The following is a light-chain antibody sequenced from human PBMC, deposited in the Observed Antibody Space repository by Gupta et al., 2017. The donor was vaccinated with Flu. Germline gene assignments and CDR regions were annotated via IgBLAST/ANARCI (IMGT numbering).Light chain of an antibody. CDR3: CSYAGAYINYV. J-gene: IGLJ1*01. CDR2: DVT. CDR1: RSDVGGYNY. V-gene: IGLV2-11*01. Sequence: QSALTQPRSVSGSPGQSVTISCLGTRSDVGGYNYVSWYQQFPGKAPKLVIYDVTKRPSGVPDRFSGSKSGNTASLTISGLQAEDEADYFCCSYAGAYINYVFGTGTKVTVL.